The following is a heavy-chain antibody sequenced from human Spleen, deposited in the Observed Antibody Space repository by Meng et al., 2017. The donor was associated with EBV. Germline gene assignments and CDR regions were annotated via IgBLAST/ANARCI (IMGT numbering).Heavy chain of an antibody. V-gene: IGHV1-3*01. CDR3: ARDLSVYASGWY. CDR1: GYTFTSYA. J-gene: IGHJ4*02. CDR2: INAGNGNT. D-gene: IGHD6-19*01. Sequence: HVHLVQFGDEVKKPGASVKVSCKASGYTFTSYAMHWVRQAPGQRLEWMGWINAGNGNTKYSQKFQGRVTITRDTSASTAYMELSSLRSEDTAVYYCARDLSVYASGWYWGQGTLVTVSS.